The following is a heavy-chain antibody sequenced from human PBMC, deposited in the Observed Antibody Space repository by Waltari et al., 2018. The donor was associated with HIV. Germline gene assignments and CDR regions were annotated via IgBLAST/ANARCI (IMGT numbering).Heavy chain of an antibody. D-gene: IGHD1-26*01. V-gene: IGHV3-23*01. CDR2: IRDSGDGT. CDR1: GFTFNQDA. CDR3: AKESGAIGTPLNDY. Sequence: EVHLLESVGGLVQPGGSLRLSCAASGFTFNQDARSGVRQAPGKGLECVSGIRDSGDGTYYADSVKGRFTISRDNSKGTLYLQMNSLRVEDTAVYYCAKESGAIGTPLNDYWGQGTLVTVSS. J-gene: IGHJ4*02.